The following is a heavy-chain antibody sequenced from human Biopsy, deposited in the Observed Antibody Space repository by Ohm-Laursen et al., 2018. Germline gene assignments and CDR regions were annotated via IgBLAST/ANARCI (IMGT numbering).Heavy chain of an antibody. Sequence: TLSLTCTVSGGSIDSYYWSWIRQPPGKALEWIGYIYFTGKTSYNPSPKSRVTMSINTSKKQFSLRLSSVTAADTDVYYCASAGYNPDWNFDLWGRGTRVTVSS. CDR3: ASAGYNPDWNFDL. J-gene: IGHJ2*01. D-gene: IGHD5-24*01. CDR1: GGSIDSYY. V-gene: IGHV4-59*12. CDR2: IYFTGKT.